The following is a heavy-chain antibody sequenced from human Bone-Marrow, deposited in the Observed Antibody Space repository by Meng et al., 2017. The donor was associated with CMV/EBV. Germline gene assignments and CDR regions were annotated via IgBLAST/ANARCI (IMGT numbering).Heavy chain of an antibody. V-gene: IGHV4-34*01. CDR3: ARSIAAAGGSGWFDP. D-gene: IGHD6-13*01. Sequence: SETLSLTCAVYGGSFSGYYWSWIRQPPGKGLEWIGSIYYSGSTYYNPSLKSRVTISVDTSKNQFSLKLSSVTAADTAVYYCARSIAAAGGSGWFDPWGQGTLVTVSS. CDR1: GGSFSGYY. CDR2: IYYSGST. J-gene: IGHJ5*02.